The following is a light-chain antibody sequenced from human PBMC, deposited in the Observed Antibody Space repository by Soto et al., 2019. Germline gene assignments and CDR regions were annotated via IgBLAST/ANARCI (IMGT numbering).Light chain of an antibody. J-gene: IGKJ1*01. V-gene: IGKV1-9*01. CDR1: QGISSY. CDR2: AAS. CDR3: QQRSNWPRT. Sequence: IQMALSPSSLSASVEERVTSSCRASQGISSYLGWYQQKPGKAPKLLIYAASTLQSGVPSRFSGSGSGTDFTLTISSLEPEDFAVYYCQQRSNWPRTFGQGTKVDIK.